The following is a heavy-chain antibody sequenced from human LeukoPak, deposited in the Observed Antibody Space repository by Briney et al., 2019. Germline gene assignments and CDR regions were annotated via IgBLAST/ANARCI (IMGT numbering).Heavy chain of an antibody. D-gene: IGHD2-2*01. J-gene: IGHJ3*02. V-gene: IGHV4-4*07. Sequence: SETLSLTCTVSGGSISSYYWSWIRQPAGKGLEWIGRIYTSGSTNYNPSLKSRVTMSVDTSKSQFSLKLSSVTAADTAVYYCARARVVPAAMEGLGHFDIWGQGTMVTVSS. CDR3: ARARVVPAAMEGLGHFDI. CDR1: GGSISSYY. CDR2: IYTSGST.